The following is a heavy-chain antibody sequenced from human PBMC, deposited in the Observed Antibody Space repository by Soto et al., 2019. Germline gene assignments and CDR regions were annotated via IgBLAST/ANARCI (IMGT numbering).Heavy chain of an antibody. Sequence: DVQLLESGGGLVQPGGSLRLSCAASGFTFRSYAMSWVRQAPGKGLEWVSGISGSGISTHYADSVKGRFTVPRENSNNTLYLQMNILRAEDTAVYNCAKEPVVPDWYFDLWGRGTLVTVSS. J-gene: IGHJ2*01. CDR1: GFTFRSYA. CDR2: ISGSGIST. CDR3: AKEPVVPDWYFDL. D-gene: IGHD6-6*01. V-gene: IGHV3-23*01.